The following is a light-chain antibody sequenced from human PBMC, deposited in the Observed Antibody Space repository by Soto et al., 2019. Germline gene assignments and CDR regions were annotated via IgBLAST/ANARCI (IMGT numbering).Light chain of an antibody. CDR2: RND. J-gene: IGLJ1*01. Sequence: QSVLTQPPSVSGTPGQRVTISCSGSISNIGNNYVYWFQQLPGTAPKVLSNRNDQRPSGVPDRFSGSKSGTSASLAISGRRSEDEAEYYCAAWDDTVRSYVFGTGTKLTV. CDR1: ISNIGNNY. V-gene: IGLV1-47*01. CDR3: AAWDDTVRSYV.